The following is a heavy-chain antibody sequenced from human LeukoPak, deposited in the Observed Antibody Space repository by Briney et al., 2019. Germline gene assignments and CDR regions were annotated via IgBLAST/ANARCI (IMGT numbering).Heavy chain of an antibody. Sequence: SQTLSLTCTVSGGSISSGGYYWSWIRQHPGTGLEWIGYIYYSGSTYYNPSLKSRVTISVDTSKNQFSLKLSFVTAADTAVYYCAREDPVVATGFDYWGQGTLVTVSS. CDR3: AREDPVVATGFDY. D-gene: IGHD2-2*01. V-gene: IGHV4-31*03. J-gene: IGHJ4*02. CDR2: IYYSGST. CDR1: GGSISSGGYY.